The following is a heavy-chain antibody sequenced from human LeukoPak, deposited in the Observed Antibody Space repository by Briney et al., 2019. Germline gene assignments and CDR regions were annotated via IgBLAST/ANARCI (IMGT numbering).Heavy chain of an antibody. D-gene: IGHD3-10*01. CDR1: GFTFSTYG. CDR2: IWYDGSNK. CDR3: ARDFYVGSKSYYIGY. J-gene: IGHJ4*01. V-gene: IGHV3-33*01. Sequence: GGSLRLSCAASGFTFSTYGMHWVRQAPGKGLEWVAVIWYDGSNKYYADSVKGRLTISRDNSKNTLYLQMNSLRAEDTAVYYCARDFYVGSKSYYIGYWGHGTLVTVSS.